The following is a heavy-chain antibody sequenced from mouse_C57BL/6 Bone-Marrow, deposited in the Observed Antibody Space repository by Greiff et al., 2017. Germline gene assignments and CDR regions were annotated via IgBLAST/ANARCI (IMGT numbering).Heavy chain of an antibody. D-gene: IGHD3-1*01. J-gene: IGHJ3*01. CDR3: TTYSPFAY. Sequence: EVQRVESGAELVRPGASVKLSCTASGFNIKDDYMHWVKQRPEQGLEWIGWIDPENGDTEYASKFQGKATITADTSSNTAYLQLSSLTSEDTAVYYCTTYSPFAYWGQGTLVTVSA. CDR2: IDPENGDT. CDR1: GFNIKDDY. V-gene: IGHV14-4*01.